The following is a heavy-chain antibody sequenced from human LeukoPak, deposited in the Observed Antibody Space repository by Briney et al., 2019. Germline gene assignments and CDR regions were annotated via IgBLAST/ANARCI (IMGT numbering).Heavy chain of an antibody. D-gene: IGHD6-19*01. J-gene: IGHJ4*02. V-gene: IGHV5-10-1*01. CDR3: TRQRSGWPLDF. CDR1: GYSFTTYW. Sequence: GESLKISCKGSGYSFTTYWITWVRQMPGKGLEWMGRIDPSDSYTNYSPSFQGHFTISADKSISTAYLQWSSLKAPDTAMYYWTRQRSGWPLDFWGQGTLATVSS. CDR2: IDPSDSYT.